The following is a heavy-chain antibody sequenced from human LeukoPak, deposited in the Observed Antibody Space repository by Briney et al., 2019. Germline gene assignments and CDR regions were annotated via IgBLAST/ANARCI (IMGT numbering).Heavy chain of an antibody. CDR2: IYHSEST. CDR3: ARAPPRYYYDSSGYYFDY. D-gene: IGHD3-22*01. Sequence: SETLSLTCAVSGGSISSSNWWSWVRQPPGKGLEWIGEIYHSESTNYNPSLKSRVTISVDKSKNQFSLKLSSVTAADTAVYYCARAPPRYYYDSSGYYFDYWGQGTLVTVSS. V-gene: IGHV4-4*02. J-gene: IGHJ4*02. CDR1: GGSISSSNW.